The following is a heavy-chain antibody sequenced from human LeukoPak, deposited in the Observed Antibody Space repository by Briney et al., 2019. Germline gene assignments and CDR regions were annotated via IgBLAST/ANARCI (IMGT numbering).Heavy chain of an antibody. CDR2: IYYDGTKE. D-gene: IGHD4-11*01. J-gene: IGHJ3*01. Sequence: SLRLSCAASGFTFSNYGMHWVGQAPGKGPEWVALIYYDGTKESYGDSVKGRFTISRDNSKNTLYLQMNSLRVEDTALYYCAKDGGYSNYAFGLWGQGTMVIVSS. CDR3: AKDGGYSNYAFGL. V-gene: IGHV3-33*06. CDR1: GFTFSNYG.